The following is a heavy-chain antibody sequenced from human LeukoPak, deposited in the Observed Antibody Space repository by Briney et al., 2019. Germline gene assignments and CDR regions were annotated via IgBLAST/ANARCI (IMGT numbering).Heavy chain of an antibody. J-gene: IGHJ4*02. Sequence: PGGSLRLSCTASGFTFSSYAMSWVRQAPGKGLEWVSAISGSSGSTYYADSVKGRFTISRDNSKNTLYLQMNSLRAEDTALYYCAKGRGARGPTVVTLAFDYWGQGTLVTVSS. D-gene: IGHD4-23*01. CDR2: ISGSSGST. V-gene: IGHV3-23*01. CDR1: GFTFSSYA. CDR3: AKGRGARGPTVVTLAFDY.